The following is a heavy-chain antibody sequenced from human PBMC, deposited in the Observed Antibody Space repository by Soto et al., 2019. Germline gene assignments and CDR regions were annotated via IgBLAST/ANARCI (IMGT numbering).Heavy chain of an antibody. CDR3: AREGYYYDSSGYYTYYYCMDV. Sequence: ASVKVSCKASGYTFTGYYMHWVRQAPGQGLEWMGWINPNSGGTNYAQKFQGWVTMTRDTSINTAYMELSRLRSDDTAVYYCAREGYYYDSSGYYTYYYCMDVWGQGTTVTVSS. J-gene: IGHJ6*02. V-gene: IGHV1-2*04. D-gene: IGHD3-22*01. CDR1: GYTFTGYY. CDR2: INPNSGGT.